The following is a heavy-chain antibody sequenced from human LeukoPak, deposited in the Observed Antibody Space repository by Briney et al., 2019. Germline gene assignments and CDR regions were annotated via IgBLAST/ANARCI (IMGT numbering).Heavy chain of an antibody. CDR2: ISSRGKTI. V-gene: IGHV3-11*01. CDR3: ATDGAGFDT. J-gene: IGHJ5*02. CDR1: GFKFSDYY. Sequence: GGSLRLSCTASGFKFSDYYMTWIRQAPGKGLEWISYISSRGKTIYYADSVKGRFTISRDNAKKSLYLEMNNLRAEDTAVYYCATDGAGFDTWGQGVLVTVSS.